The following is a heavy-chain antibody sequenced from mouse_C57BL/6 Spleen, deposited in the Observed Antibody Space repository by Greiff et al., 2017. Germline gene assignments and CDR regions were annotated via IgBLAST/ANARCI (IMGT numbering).Heavy chain of an antibody. D-gene: IGHD1-1*02. J-gene: IGHJ2*01. CDR2: IYPGDGDT. V-gene: IGHV1-80*01. CDR1: GYAFSSDC. CDR3: RYYGEYYLDY. Sequence: QVQLQQSGAELVRPGASVKFSCKASGYAFSSDCMNWVKQRPGQGLEWIGQIYPGDGDTNYNGKFKGKATLTADKSSSTAYMQLSSLTSEDSAVYYCRYYGEYYLDYWGQGTTVTVSS.